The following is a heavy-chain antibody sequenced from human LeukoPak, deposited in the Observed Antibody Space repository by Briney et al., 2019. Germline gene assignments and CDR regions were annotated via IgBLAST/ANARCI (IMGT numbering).Heavy chain of an antibody. Sequence: SGTLSLTCTVSGYSISSGYYWGWIRQPPGKGLEWIGSIYHSGSTYYNPSLKSRVTISVDTSKNQLSLKLSSVTAADTAVYYCARAPSPSKYYYDSSGYYGNYWGQGTLVTVSS. CDR3: ARAPSPSKYYYDSSGYYGNY. CDR1: GYSISSGYY. V-gene: IGHV4-38-2*02. CDR2: IYHSGST. J-gene: IGHJ4*02. D-gene: IGHD3-22*01.